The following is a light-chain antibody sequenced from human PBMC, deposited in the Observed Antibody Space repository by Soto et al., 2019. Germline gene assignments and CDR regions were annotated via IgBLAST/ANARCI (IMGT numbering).Light chain of an antibody. CDR1: QSVSSSY. CDR2: GAS. J-gene: IGKJ3*01. Sequence: EIVLTQSPGTLSLSPGERATLSCRASQSVSSSYLAWYQQKPGQAPRLLIYGASSRATGIPDRFSGSGSGTDFTLTISRLEPEDFAVYYCHQHGSSPLFGPGTKVDIK. V-gene: IGKV3-20*01. CDR3: HQHGSSPL.